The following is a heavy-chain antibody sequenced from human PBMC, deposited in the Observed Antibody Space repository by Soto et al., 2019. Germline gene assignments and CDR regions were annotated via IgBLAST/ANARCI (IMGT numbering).Heavy chain of an antibody. CDR3: ARDSSGWYGGMDV. Sequence: QVQLVESGGGVVQPGRSLRLSCAASGFTFSSYAMHWVRQAPGKGLEWVAVISYDGSNKYYADSVKGRFTISRDNSKNTLYLQMNSLRAEDTAVYYCARDSSGWYGGMDVWGQGPTVTVSS. J-gene: IGHJ6*02. V-gene: IGHV3-30-3*01. CDR2: ISYDGSNK. CDR1: GFTFSSYA. D-gene: IGHD6-19*01.